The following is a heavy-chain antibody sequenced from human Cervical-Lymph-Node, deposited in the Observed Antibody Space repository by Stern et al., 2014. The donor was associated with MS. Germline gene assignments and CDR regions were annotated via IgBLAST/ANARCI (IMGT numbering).Heavy chain of an antibody. CDR2: LDLNDKT. Sequence: QVNLRESGPALVKPTQTLTLTCTFSGFSLITSGVRVSWLRQPPGKALEWLARLDLNDKTLHNTSPMNWITSSKANINKPVDTKMTNVDPVDTATYYCARMMGSGYRHYFDYWGQGAPVTVSS. CDR3: ARMMGSGYRHYFDY. CDR1: GFSLITSGVR. V-gene: IGHV2-70*04. D-gene: IGHD3-3*01. J-gene: IGHJ4*02.